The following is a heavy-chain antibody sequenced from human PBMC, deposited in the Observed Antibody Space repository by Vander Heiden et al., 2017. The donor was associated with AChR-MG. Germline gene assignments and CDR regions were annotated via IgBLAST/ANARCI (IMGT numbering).Heavy chain of an antibody. V-gene: IGHV1-2*02. CDR3: ARVWPERITIVGVAHIRPSP. CDR2: INPNSGGT. J-gene: IGHJ5*02. CDR1: GYTFTGYY. Sequence: QAQLVQSGAEVKKPGASVKVSCKASGYTFTGYYMPWVRPAPGQGLEWMGWINPNSGGTNYAQKFQGRVTMTRDTSISTAYMELSRLRSDDTAVYYCARVWPERITIVGVAHIRPSPWGQGTLVTVSS. D-gene: IGHD3-3*01.